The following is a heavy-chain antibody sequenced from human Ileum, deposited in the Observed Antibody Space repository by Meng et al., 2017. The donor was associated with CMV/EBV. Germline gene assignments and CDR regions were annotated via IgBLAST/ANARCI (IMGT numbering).Heavy chain of an antibody. V-gene: IGHV3-15*01. J-gene: IGHJ4*02. CDR2: VKSKTDGGAT. Sequence: GESLKISCAASGFTFSGFAMHWVRQASGKGLEWVGRVKSKTDGGATDYAAPVKGRFTISRDDSKNTLYLQMNSLKTEDTAVYYCTTFRGVSWDDHWGQGTLVTVSS. CDR3: TTFRGVSWDDH. D-gene: IGHD1-26*01. CDR1: GFTFSGFA.